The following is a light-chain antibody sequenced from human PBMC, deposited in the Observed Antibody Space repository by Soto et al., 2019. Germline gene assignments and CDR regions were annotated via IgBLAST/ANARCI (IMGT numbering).Light chain of an antibody. Sequence: EIVFTQSPATLSLSPWERATLSCRSSQSVFTSLAWLQQKPGQAPKLLISDTSNRASGIPARFSGSGSGKDFTLNISSLEPEDFAVYYCQQRNSWPLPFGGGTKVDIK. CDR3: QQRNSWPLP. J-gene: IGKJ4*01. CDR1: QSVFTS. V-gene: IGKV3-11*01. CDR2: DTS.